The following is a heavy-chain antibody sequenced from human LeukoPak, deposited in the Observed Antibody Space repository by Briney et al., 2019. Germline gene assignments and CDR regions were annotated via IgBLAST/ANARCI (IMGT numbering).Heavy chain of an antibody. D-gene: IGHD6-13*01. CDR1: GDSPSGYY. J-gene: IGHJ5*02. V-gene: IGHV4-34*01. Sequence: KPSETLSLTCAVYGDSPSGYYWSWIRQPPGKGLEWIGEINHSGSTNYNPSLKSRVTVSVDTSKNQFSLKLTSVTAADTAVYYCARRVRIAAPFNPWGQGTLVIVSS. CDR2: INHSGST. CDR3: ARRVRIAAPFNP.